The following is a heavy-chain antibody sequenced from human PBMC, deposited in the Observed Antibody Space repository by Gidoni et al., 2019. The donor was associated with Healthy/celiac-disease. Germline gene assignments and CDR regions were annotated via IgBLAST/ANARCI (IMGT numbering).Heavy chain of an antibody. D-gene: IGHD4-17*01. V-gene: IGHV3-64*01. Sequence: EVQLVESGGGLVQPGGSLRLSCAASGFTFSSYAMHWVRQAPGKGLEYVSAISSNGGSTYYANSVKGRFTISRDNSKNTLYLRMGSLRAEDMAVYYCAGGDGDYDYWGQGTLVTVSS. CDR1: GFTFSSYA. J-gene: IGHJ4*02. CDR3: AGGDGDYDY. CDR2: ISSNGGST.